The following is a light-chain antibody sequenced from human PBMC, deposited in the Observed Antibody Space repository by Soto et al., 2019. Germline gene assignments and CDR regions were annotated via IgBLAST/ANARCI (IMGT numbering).Light chain of an antibody. CDR3: HQYKNSPTLT. V-gene: IGKV3-15*01. CDR1: QSVGSH. Sequence: TQSPAPPSFSPRGKDPPPRRGLQSVGSHLAWYQQKHGQAPRLLIYGASTRATGIPARFSGSGSGTEFTLTINSLQSEDFAVYYCHQYKNSPTLTFGGGTKVDIK. J-gene: IGKJ4*01. CDR2: GAS.